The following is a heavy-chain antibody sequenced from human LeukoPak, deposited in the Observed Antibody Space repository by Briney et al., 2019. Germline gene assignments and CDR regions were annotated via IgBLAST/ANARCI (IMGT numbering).Heavy chain of an antibody. CDR3: ARDWQWLTFDP. J-gene: IGHJ5*02. V-gene: IGHV3-48*04. CDR1: GFTFSSYS. Sequence: GGSLRLSCAASGFTFSSYSMSWIRQAPGKGLEWVSYISSSGGTIYYADSVKGRFTISRDNAKNSLYLQMNSLRAEDTAVYYCARDWQWLTFDPWGQGTLVTVSS. CDR2: ISSSGGTI. D-gene: IGHD6-19*01.